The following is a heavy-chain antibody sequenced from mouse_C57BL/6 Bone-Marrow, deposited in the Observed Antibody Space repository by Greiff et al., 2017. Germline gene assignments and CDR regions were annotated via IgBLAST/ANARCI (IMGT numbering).Heavy chain of an antibody. J-gene: IGHJ2*01. Sequence: VQLQQSGAELARPGASVKLSCKASGYTFTSYGISWVKQRTGQGLEWIGEIYPRGGNTDYNEKFKGKATLTADKSSSTAYMELRSLTSEDSAVYFCARGDSYYFDYWGQGTTVTVSS. CDR1: GYTFTSYG. V-gene: IGHV1-81*01. CDR3: ARGDSYYFDY. CDR2: IYPRGGNT.